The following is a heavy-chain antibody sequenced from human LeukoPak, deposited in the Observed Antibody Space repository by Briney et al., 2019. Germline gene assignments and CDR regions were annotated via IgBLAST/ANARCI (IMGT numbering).Heavy chain of an antibody. D-gene: IGHD6-25*01. V-gene: IGHV3-11*04. CDR3: ANTEYQRLGTDY. Sequence: GGSLRLSCAASGFTFSDYYMSWLRQAPGKRLEWVSYISGDSSTIYYADSVKGRFTISRDSAKNSLNLQMNSLRTEDTAVYYCANTEYQRLGTDYWGQGTLVTVSS. CDR1: GFTFSDYY. CDR2: ISGDSSTI. J-gene: IGHJ4*02.